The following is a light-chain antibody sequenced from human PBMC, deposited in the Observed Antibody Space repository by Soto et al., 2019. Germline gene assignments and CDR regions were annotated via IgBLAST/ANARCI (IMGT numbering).Light chain of an antibody. CDR1: QSVSSN. V-gene: IGKV3-15*01. J-gene: IGKJ1*01. CDR2: GAS. Sequence: EIVLTQFPATLSLSPVERATLSGRASQSVSSNLAWYQQKPGQAPRLLIYGASTRATGIPARFSGSGSGTEFTLTISSLQSEDLAVYYCQQYNNWPRTFGQGTKVAI. CDR3: QQYNNWPRT.